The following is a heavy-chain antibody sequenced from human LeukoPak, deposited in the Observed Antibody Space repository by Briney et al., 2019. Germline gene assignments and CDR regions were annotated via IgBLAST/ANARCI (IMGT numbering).Heavy chain of an antibody. Sequence: SETLSLTCTVSGGSISSYYWSWIRQPPGKGLEWIGYIYYSGSTNYNPSLKSRVTISVDTSKNQFSLKLSSVTAADTAVYYCARQQQLGYIGFAFVPWGQGTLVTVSS. D-gene: IGHD6-13*01. CDR3: ARQQQLGYIGFAFVP. J-gene: IGHJ5*02. V-gene: IGHV4-59*08. CDR2: IYYSGST. CDR1: GGSISSYY.